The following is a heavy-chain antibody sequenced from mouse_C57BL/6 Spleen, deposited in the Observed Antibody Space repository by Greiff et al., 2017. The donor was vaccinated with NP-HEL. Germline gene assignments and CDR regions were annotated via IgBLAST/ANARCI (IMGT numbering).Heavy chain of an antibody. Sequence: QVHVKQSGAELAKPGASVKLSCKASGYTFTSYWMHWVKQRPGQGLEWIGYINPSSGYTKYNQKFKDKATLTADKSSSTAYMQLSSLTYEDSAVYYCGRGYSRYFDVWGTGTTVTVSS. V-gene: IGHV1-7*01. D-gene: IGHD2-14*01. CDR1: GYTFTSYW. J-gene: IGHJ1*03. CDR2: INPSSGYT. CDR3: GRGYSRYFDV.